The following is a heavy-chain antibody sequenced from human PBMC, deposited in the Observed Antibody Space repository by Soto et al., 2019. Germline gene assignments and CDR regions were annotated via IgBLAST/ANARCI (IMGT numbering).Heavy chain of an antibody. Sequence: GGSLRLSCAASGFTFSSYGMHWVRQAPGKGLEWVAVISYDGSNKYYADSVKGRFTISRDNSKNTLYLQMNSLRAEDTAVYYCQKDHKQWLAQEFYYFDYWGQGNLVNVSS. CDR3: QKDHKQWLAQEFYYFDY. J-gene: IGHJ4*02. CDR1: GFTFSSYG. CDR2: ISYDGSNK. V-gene: IGHV3-30*18. D-gene: IGHD6-19*01.